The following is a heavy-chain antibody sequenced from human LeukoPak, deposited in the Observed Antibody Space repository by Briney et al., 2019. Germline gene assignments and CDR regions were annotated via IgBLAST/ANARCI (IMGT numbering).Heavy chain of an antibody. Sequence: GESLRLSCAASGFTFSSYWMHWVRQAPGKGLVWVSRIKSDGSSTSYADSGKGRFTISRDNAKNTVYLQMNSLRAEDTAVYYCATSRTFDYWGQGTLVTVSS. J-gene: IGHJ4*02. V-gene: IGHV3-74*01. CDR2: IKSDGSST. CDR3: ATSRTFDY. CDR1: GFTFSSYW.